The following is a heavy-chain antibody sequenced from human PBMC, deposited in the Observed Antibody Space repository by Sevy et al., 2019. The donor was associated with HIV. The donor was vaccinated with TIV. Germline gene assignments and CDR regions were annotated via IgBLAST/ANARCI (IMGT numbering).Heavy chain of an antibody. J-gene: IGHJ4*02. D-gene: IGHD2-15*01. Sequence: GGSLRLSCAGSGFTFGNYAMYWVRQSPGKGLEWVSGISWNSGSMGYADVVEGRFTISRDNAKNSRHLEMNSLRPEDTALYYCAKGVSGGNSGAAFDYWGQGTRVTVSS. CDR2: ISWNSGSM. CDR1: GFTFGNYA. CDR3: AKGVSGGNSGAAFDY. V-gene: IGHV3-9*01.